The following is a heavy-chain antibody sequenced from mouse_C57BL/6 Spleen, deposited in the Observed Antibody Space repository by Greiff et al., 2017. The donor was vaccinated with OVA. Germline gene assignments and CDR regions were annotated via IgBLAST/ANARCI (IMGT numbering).Heavy chain of an antibody. CDR3: AREFITTVVATFHWYFDV. CDR1: GYSITSGYY. V-gene: IGHV3-6*01. Sequence: EVKVEESGPGLVKPSQSLSLTCSVTGYSITSGYYWNWIRQFPGNKLEWMGYISYDGSNNYNPSLKNRISITRDTSKNQFFLKLNSVTTEDTATYYCAREFITTVVATFHWYFDVWGTGTTVTVSS. CDR2: ISYDGSN. D-gene: IGHD1-1*01. J-gene: IGHJ1*03.